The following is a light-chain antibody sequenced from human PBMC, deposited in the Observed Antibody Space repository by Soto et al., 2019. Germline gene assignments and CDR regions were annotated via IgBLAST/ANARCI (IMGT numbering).Light chain of an antibody. CDR1: SSDVGGYNY. J-gene: IGLJ2*01. Sequence: QSALTQPPSASGSPGQSVTISCTGTSSDVGGYNYVSWYQQHPGKAPKLMIYDDSKRPSGVPDRFSGSKSGNTASLTVSGLQAEDEADYYCSSYAGSNGVVFGGGTKLTVL. CDR2: DDS. V-gene: IGLV2-8*01. CDR3: SSYAGSNGVV.